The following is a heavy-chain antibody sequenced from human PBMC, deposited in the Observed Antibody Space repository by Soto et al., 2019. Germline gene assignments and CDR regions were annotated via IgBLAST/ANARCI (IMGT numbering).Heavy chain of an antibody. CDR1: GGSISSSSYC. J-gene: IGHJ5*02. Sequence: SETLSLTCTVSGGSISSSSYCWGWIRQPPGRGLEWIGSVSYSGSTYYNPSLKSRVTISVDSSKNQFSLKLTSVTAADSAVYYCARHPGVVVAATSLFRRLPGWCDPWGQGTRVTVSS. V-gene: IGHV4-39*01. D-gene: IGHD2-15*01. CDR3: ARHPGVVVAATSLFRRLPGWCDP. CDR2: VSYSGST.